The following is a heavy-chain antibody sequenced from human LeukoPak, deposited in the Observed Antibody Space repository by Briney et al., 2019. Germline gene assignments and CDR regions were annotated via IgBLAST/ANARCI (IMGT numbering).Heavy chain of an antibody. V-gene: IGHV3-30*18. CDR2: ISYDGSNK. CDR3: AKDGGTYSGSSGLDY. Sequence: GRSLRLSCAASGFTFSSYGMHWVRQAPGKVLEWVAVISYDGSNKYYADSVKGRFTISRDNSKNTLYLQMNSLRAEDTAVYYCAKDGGTYSGSSGLDYWGQGTLVTVSS. D-gene: IGHD1-26*01. J-gene: IGHJ4*02. CDR1: GFTFSSYG.